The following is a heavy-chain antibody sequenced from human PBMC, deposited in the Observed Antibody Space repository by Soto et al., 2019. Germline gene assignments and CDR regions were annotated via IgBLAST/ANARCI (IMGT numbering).Heavy chain of an antibody. D-gene: IGHD5-12*01. CDR3: ARAIDLVATIHYFDY. CDR1: GGTFSSYA. V-gene: IGHV1-69*06. CDR2: IIPIFGTA. Sequence: QVQLVQSGAEVKKPGSSVKVSCKASGGTFSSYAISWVRQAPGQGLEWMGGIIPIFGTANSAQKFQGRVTMTADKSTSTAYMELSRLRSEDTAVYYCARAIDLVATIHYFDYWGQGTLVTVSS. J-gene: IGHJ4*02.